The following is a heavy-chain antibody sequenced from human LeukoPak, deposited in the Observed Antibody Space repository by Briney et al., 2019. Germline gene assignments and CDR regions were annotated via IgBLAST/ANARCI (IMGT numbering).Heavy chain of an antibody. Sequence: ASVKVSCKTSGYTFTNYYIHWVRRAPGQGLEWMGKINPSGGSTSYPQKFQGRVTMTRDTSTTTVYMELSTLRSEDTAIYYCARGYCSGGGCSVLGAFDGWGQGTMVTVSS. D-gene: IGHD2-15*01. CDR3: ARGYCSGGGCSVLGAFDG. V-gene: IGHV1-46*01. J-gene: IGHJ3*01. CDR1: GYTFTNYY. CDR2: INPSGGST.